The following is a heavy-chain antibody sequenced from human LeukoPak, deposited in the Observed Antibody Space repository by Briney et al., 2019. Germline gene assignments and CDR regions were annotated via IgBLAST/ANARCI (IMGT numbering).Heavy chain of an antibody. V-gene: IGHV3-48*03. CDR1: GFTFSSSE. CDR3: ARAIVATTLYFDY. CDR2: ISSSGSTI. J-gene: IGHJ4*02. Sequence: GGSLRLSCVASGFTFSSSEMNWVRQAPGKGLEWVSYISSSGSTIYYADSVKGRFTISRDNDKNSLYLQMNSLRAEDTAVYYCARAIVATTLYFDYWGQGTLVTVSS. D-gene: IGHD5-12*01.